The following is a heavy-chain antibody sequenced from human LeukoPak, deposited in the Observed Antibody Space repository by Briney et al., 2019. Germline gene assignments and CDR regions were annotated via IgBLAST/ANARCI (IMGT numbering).Heavy chain of an antibody. Sequence: SVKVSCKASGGTFTSYTISWVRQAPGQGLEWMGRIIPILGIANYAQKFQGRVTITADKSTSTAYMELSSLRSEDTAVYYCAIPYCSSTSCYDYWGQGTLVTVSS. CDR2: IIPILGIA. CDR1: GGTFTSYT. V-gene: IGHV1-69*02. CDR3: AIPYCSSTSCYDY. J-gene: IGHJ4*02. D-gene: IGHD2-2*01.